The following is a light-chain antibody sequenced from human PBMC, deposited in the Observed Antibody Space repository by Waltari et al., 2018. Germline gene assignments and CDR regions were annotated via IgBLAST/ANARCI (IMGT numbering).Light chain of an antibody. CDR2: WAS. J-gene: IGKJ1*01. V-gene: IGKV4-1*01. Sequence: TVVTQSPHSLPVSLGERATIHCKSSPSVLHSSNNKNSLAWYQKKPGQPPKLLIFWASTRESGVPDRFSGSGSGTDFTLTISNLQTADVAVYYCQQYYSFPPTFGQGTKVEIK. CDR1: PSVLHSSNNKNS. CDR3: QQYYSFPPT.